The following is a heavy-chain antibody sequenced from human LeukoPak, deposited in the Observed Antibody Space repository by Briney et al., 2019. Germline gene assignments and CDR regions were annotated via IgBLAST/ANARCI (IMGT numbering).Heavy chain of an antibody. Sequence: ASVKVSCKASGYAFTSYDINWVRQATGQGLEWMGWMNPNSGNTAYAQKFQGRVTMSRDTSISTAYMELSSLRSEDTAVYYCARLPKYSRPLDYWGQGTLVTVSS. CDR3: ARLPKYSRPLDY. CDR1: GYAFTSYD. V-gene: IGHV1-8*01. CDR2: MNPNSGNT. J-gene: IGHJ4*02. D-gene: IGHD6-6*01.